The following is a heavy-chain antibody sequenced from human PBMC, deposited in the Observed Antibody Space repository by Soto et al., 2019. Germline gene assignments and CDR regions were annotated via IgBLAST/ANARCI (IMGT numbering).Heavy chain of an antibody. V-gene: IGHV1-46*01. Sequence: ASVKVSCKASGYTFTSYYMHWVRQAPGQGLEWMGIINPSGGSTNYAQKFQERVTITRDMSTSTAYMELSSLRSEDTAVYYCAAERGGYDPHYYYGMDVWGQGTTVTVSS. CDR3: AAERGGYDPHYYYGMDV. J-gene: IGHJ6*02. CDR2: INPSGGST. D-gene: IGHD5-12*01. CDR1: GYTFTSYY.